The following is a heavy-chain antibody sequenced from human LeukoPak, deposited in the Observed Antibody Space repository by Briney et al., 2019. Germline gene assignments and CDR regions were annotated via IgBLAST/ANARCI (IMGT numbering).Heavy chain of an antibody. CDR1: GGSFSAYY. D-gene: IGHD2-2*01. CDR3: ATAMGYAN. Sequence: PSETLSLTCAVYGGSFSAYYWSWIRQPAGKGLEWIGEINHSGGTRYNPSLKSRVTISVDTSKNQFSLKLTYVTAADTAVYYCATAMGYANWGQGTLVSVSS. CDR2: INHSGGT. V-gene: IGHV4-34*01. J-gene: IGHJ4*02.